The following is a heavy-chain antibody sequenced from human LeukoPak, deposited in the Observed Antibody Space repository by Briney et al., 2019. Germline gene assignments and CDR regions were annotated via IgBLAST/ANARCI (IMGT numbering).Heavy chain of an antibody. CDR3: ATGGYDFSY. CDR1: GFTFSTYW. V-gene: IGHV3-15*01. J-gene: IGHJ4*02. D-gene: IGHD5-12*01. CDR2: IKTRSDGGTT. Sequence: GGSLRLSCAASGFTFSTYWMSWVRQAPGKGLEWVGRIKTRSDGGTTDYAAPINGRFTISRDDSKSTLFLQMNSLKTEDTAVYYCATGGYDFSYWGQGTQVTVSS.